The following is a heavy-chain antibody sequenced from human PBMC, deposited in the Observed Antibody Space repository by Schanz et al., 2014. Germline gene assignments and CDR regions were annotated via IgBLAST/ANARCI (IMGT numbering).Heavy chain of an antibody. Sequence: QVHLVQSGSELKKPGASVKLSCKASGYTFTNYSIHWVRQAPGQGLEWMGWISANSGGTNYAQKFQGRVTMTRDTSISTAYMELSRLKSDDTAVYYCARALFGSGHGDVWGQGTTVTVSS. CDR2: ISANSGGT. CDR3: ARALFGSGHGDV. CDR1: GYTFTNYS. J-gene: IGHJ6*02. D-gene: IGHD3-10*01. V-gene: IGHV1-2*02.